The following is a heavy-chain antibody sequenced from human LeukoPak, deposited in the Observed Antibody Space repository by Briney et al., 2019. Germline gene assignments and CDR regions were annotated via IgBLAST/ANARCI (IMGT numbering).Heavy chain of an antibody. V-gene: IGHV3-11*01. CDR2: ISSSGSTI. CDR3: ARLADYGGVSGPHYFDS. CDR1: GFTFSDYY. J-gene: IGHJ4*02. Sequence: GGSLRLSCAASGFTFSDYYMSWIRQAPGKGLEGVSYISSSGSTIYYADSVKGRFTISRDTSKNIVFLQMNNLRAADTAVYYCARLADYGGVSGPHYFDSWGQGTLVTVSS. D-gene: IGHD4-23*01.